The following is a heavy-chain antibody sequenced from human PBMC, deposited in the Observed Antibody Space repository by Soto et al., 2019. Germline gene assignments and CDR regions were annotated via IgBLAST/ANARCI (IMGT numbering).Heavy chain of an antibody. D-gene: IGHD6-19*01. CDR2: ISKSGGNT. CDR1: GFTFSGYA. Sequence: EVQLLESGGGLVQPGGSLRLSCAASGFTFSGYAMSWVRQAPGKGLEWVSTISKSGGNTYYADSVKGRFTISRDNSKNTLDLQMNSLGAEDTAVYYCARGAWCDCWGQGTLVTVSS. CDR3: ARGAWCDC. V-gene: IGHV3-23*01. J-gene: IGHJ4*02.